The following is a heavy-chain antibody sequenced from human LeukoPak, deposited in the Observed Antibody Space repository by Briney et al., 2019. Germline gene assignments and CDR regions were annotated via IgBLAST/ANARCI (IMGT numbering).Heavy chain of an antibody. CDR3: AKDREAAIGRYYGMDV. J-gene: IGHJ6*02. CDR2: ISYDGSNK. Sequence: GGSLRLSCAASGFTLSSYGMHWVRQAPGKGLEWVAVISYDGSNKYYADSVKGRFTISRDKPKITLYLQMDSLRAEDTAVYYCAKDREAAIGRYYGMDVWGQGTTVTVS. V-gene: IGHV3-30*18. CDR1: GFTLSSYG. D-gene: IGHD1-26*01.